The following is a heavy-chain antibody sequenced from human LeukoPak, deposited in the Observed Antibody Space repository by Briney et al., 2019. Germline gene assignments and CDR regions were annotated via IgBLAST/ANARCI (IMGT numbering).Heavy chain of an antibody. D-gene: IGHD6-13*01. CDR3: ARGPGYSSSWRADYYYYYYMDV. Sequence: ASVKVSCKASGYTFTSYDINWVRQATGQGLEWMGWMNPNSGNTGYAQKFQGRVTITRNTSISTAYMELSSLRSEDTAVYYCARGPGYSSSWRADYYYYYYMDVWGKATTVTVSS. CDR2: MNPNSGNT. CDR1: GYTFTSYD. J-gene: IGHJ6*03. V-gene: IGHV1-8*03.